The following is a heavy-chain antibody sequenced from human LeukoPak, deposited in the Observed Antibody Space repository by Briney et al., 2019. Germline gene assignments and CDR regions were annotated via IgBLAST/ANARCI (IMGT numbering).Heavy chain of an antibody. Sequence: GGSLRLSCAASGFTFSSYSMNWVRQAPGKGLEWVSVIHSGGSTFYADFVKGRFTISRDNSKNTLYHQMNSLRTDDTAVYYCASSSWSRSNWFDPWGQGTLVTVSS. V-gene: IGHV3-66*02. CDR1: GFTFSSYS. CDR2: IHSGGST. CDR3: ASSSWSRSNWFDP. J-gene: IGHJ5*02. D-gene: IGHD6-13*01.